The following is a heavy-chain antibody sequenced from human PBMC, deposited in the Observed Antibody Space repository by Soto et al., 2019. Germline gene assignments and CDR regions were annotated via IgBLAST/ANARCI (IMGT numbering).Heavy chain of an antibody. CDR2: ISYDGSNK. Sequence: GGSLRLSCAASGFTFSSYGMHWVRQAPGKGLEWVAVISYDGSNKYYADSVKGRFTISRDNSKNTLYLQMNSLRAEDTAVYYCARTSLVVPAATREDYWGQGTLVTVSS. CDR1: GFTFSSYG. V-gene: IGHV3-30*03. J-gene: IGHJ4*02. D-gene: IGHD2-15*01. CDR3: ARTSLVVPAATREDY.